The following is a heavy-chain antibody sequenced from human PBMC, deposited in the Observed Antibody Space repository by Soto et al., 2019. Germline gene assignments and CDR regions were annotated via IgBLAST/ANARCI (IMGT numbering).Heavy chain of an antibody. J-gene: IGHJ5*02. Sequence: PSETLSLTCTVSGGSISSSSYYWGWIRQPPGKGLEWIGSIYYSGSTYYNPSLKSRVTISVDTSKNQFSLKLSSVAAADTAVYYCARHRAVGDILTGYSCLAPGAKGTLVTVSS. CDR1: GGSISSSSYY. CDR2: IYYSGST. D-gene: IGHD3-9*01. V-gene: IGHV4-39*01. CDR3: ARHRAVGDILTGYSCLAP.